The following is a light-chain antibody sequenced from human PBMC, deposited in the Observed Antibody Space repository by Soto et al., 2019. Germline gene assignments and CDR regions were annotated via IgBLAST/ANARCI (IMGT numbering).Light chain of an antibody. J-gene: IGKJ1*01. CDR2: GAS. V-gene: IGKV3-15*01. CDR1: QSVNSK. CDR3: QQYYNWWT. Sequence: EIVMTQSPATLSVSPGERVTLSCRASQSVNSKVAWYQQKPGQAPRLLIYGASTRATGIPARFSGSGSGTEFTFTISSLQSEDFAVYHCQQYYNWWTFGQGTKVDIK.